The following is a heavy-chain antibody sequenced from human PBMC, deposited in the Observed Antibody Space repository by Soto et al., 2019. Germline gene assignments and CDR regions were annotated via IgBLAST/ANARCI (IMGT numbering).Heavy chain of an antibody. J-gene: IGHJ4*02. CDR2: IDGSGGIT. D-gene: IGHD5-18*01. Sequence: PGVSLRLSCAASGFTFGTTDMRWVRPAPGEGLEWVSTIDGSGGITYYAASVKGRFTISRDNSKNTLYLQMNGLRAEDTAVYSCANPNEGYSYGYDLDYWGQGTLVTVS. CDR1: GFTFGTTD. V-gene: IGHV3-23*01. CDR3: ANPNEGYSYGYDLDY.